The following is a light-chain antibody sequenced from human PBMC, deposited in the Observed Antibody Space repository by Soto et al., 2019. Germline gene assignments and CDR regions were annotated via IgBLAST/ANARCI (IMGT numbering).Light chain of an antibody. J-gene: IGKJ4*01. CDR1: QSVSSSF. V-gene: IGKV3-20*01. CDR2: GAS. Sequence: EIVLTQSPGTLSLSPGERATLSCRASQSVSSSFLAWYQQKPGQAPRLLIYGASSRPTGIPDRFSGSGSGTDFTLTVSRLETEDVAVYHCQQYDSSRLTFGGGTKVEI. CDR3: QQYDSSRLT.